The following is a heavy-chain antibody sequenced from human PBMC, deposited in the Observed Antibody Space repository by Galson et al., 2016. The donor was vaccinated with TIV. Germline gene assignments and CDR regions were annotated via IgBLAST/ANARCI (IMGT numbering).Heavy chain of an antibody. J-gene: IGHJ6*02. Sequence: SLRLSCAASGFTFSSHAMTWVRQPPGKGLEWVSAISAGGGSTYYADSVQGRFTISRDNSKNTQYLQMNSLRAEDTAISYCAKVPSSGFSDYYGLDVGGQGTTVTVSS. CDR3: AKVPSSGFSDYYGLDV. CDR2: ISAGGGST. D-gene: IGHD3-22*01. CDR1: GFTFSSHA. V-gene: IGHV3-23*01.